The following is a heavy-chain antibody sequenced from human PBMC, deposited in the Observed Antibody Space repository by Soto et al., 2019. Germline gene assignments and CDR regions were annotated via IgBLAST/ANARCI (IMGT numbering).Heavy chain of an antibody. Sequence: QGQLVESGGGVVQPGGSLRLSCAASGYIFSDYYMTWIRQAPGKGLEWVAYIRTSGPTISYADSVKGRFTISRADAKNSLYLQMNSLRAEDTAVDYGARAGSSGWSLDYWGQGTLVTVSS. CDR2: IRTSGPTI. D-gene: IGHD6-19*01. CDR3: ARAGSSGWSLDY. CDR1: GYIFSDYY. J-gene: IGHJ4*02. V-gene: IGHV3-11*01.